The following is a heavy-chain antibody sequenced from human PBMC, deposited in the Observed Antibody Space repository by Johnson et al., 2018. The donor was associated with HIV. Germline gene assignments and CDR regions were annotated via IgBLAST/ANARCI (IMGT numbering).Heavy chain of an antibody. J-gene: IGHJ3*02. Sequence: VQLVESGGGVVRPGGSLRLSCAASGFTFDDYGMSWVRQTPGKGLEWVSGINWNGGSTGSVDSVKGRFTISRDSAKNSLYLQMNSLRVEDTAVYYCARDAPNFFDSSGVRDDAFDIWGPGTMVTVSS. CDR3: ARDAPNFFDSSGVRDDAFDI. D-gene: IGHD3-22*01. CDR1: GFTFDDYG. V-gene: IGHV3-20*04. CDR2: INWNGGST.